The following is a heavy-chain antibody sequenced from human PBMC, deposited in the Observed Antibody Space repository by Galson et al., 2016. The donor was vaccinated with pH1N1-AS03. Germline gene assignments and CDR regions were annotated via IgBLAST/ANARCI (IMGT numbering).Heavy chain of an antibody. J-gene: IGHJ5*02. CDR3: VTHGA. D-gene: IGHD3-10*01. V-gene: IGHV3-23*01. CDR2: ISDSSRGGNI. Sequence: SLRLSCAASGFTFGGYAMSWVRQAPGKGLEWVTGISDSSRGGNIYYADSVKGRFTISRDTSKNTLYLQMNSLRDEDTAVYYCVTHGAWGQGALVTVSS. CDR1: GFTFGGYA.